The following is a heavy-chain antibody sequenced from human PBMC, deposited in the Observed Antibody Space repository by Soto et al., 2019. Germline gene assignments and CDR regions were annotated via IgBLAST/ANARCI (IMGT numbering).Heavy chain of an antibody. CDR3: ARPEYSSSSYGMDV. D-gene: IGHD6-6*01. CDR2: ISSSSSTI. CDR1: GFTFSSYS. J-gene: IGHJ6*02. V-gene: IGHV3-48*02. Sequence: GGSLRLSCAASGFTFSSYSMHWVRQAPGKGLEWVSYISSSSSTIYYADSVKGRFTISRDNAKNSLYLQMNSLRDEDTAVYYCARPEYSSSSYGMDVWGQGTTVTVSS.